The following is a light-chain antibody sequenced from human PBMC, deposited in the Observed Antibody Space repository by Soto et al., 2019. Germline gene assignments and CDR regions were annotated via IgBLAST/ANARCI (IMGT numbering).Light chain of an antibody. CDR3: AAWDDSLNGPV. Sequence: QSVLTQPPSASGTPGQRVSISCSGSSSNIGSNSVNWYQQLPGTAPKLLIYSNNQRPSGVPDRISGSKSGTSASLATSGLQSEDEADYYCAAWDDSLNGPVFGTGTKVTVL. CDR2: SNN. CDR1: SSNIGSNS. V-gene: IGLV1-44*01. J-gene: IGLJ1*01.